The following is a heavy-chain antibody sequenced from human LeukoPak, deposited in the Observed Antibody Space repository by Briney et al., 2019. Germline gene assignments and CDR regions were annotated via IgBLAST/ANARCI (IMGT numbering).Heavy chain of an antibody. V-gene: IGHV3-23*01. CDR2: ISASGAST. J-gene: IGHJ4*02. CDR1: GFTFSSYA. D-gene: IGHD2-15*01. CDR3: AKGYCSGGSCYYPSDY. Sequence: PGGSLRLSCAASGFTFSSYAMSWVRQAPGKGLESVSSISASGASTYYADSVKGRFTISRDNSKDTLYLQMNSLRAEDTAVYYCAKGYCSGGSCYYPSDYWGQGTLVTVSS.